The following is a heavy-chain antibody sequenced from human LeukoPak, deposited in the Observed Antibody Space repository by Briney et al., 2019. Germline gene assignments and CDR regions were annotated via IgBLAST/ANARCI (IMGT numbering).Heavy chain of an antibody. J-gene: IGHJ5*02. CDR1: GGSFSGYY. Sequence: PSETLSLTCAVYGGSFSGYYWSWIRQPPGKGLEWLGEINHSGSTNYNPSLKSRVTISVDTSKNQFSLKLSSVTAADTAVYYCARGAWQHLNWFDPWGQGTLVTVSS. CDR3: ARGAWQHLNWFDP. V-gene: IGHV4-34*01. D-gene: IGHD6-13*01. CDR2: INHSGST.